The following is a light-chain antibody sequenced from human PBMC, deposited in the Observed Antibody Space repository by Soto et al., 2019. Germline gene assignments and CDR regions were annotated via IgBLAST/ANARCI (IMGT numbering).Light chain of an antibody. Sequence: QSVLTQPPSVSGTPGQRVTVSCSGTRSNIGSTNGYWYQQVSGTAPKLLILYNSQRPSGVPDRFSGSKSGTSDSLAISGLRSEYEADYYCAAWDDGLLRQVFGTGTKLSV. J-gene: IGLJ1*01. CDR1: RSNIGSTN. CDR2: YNS. CDR3: AAWDDGLLRQV. V-gene: IGLV1-47*02.